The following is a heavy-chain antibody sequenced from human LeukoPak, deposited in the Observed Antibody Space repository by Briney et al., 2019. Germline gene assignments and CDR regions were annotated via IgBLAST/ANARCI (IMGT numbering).Heavy chain of an antibody. V-gene: IGHV3-30*03. J-gene: IGHJ6*03. D-gene: IGHD2-21*02. CDR2: ISYDGSNK. CDR3: GRGDYYYYYYMDV. Sequence: GGSLRLSCAASGFTVSSNYMSWVRQAPGKGLEWVAVISYDGSNKYYADSVKGRFTISRDNSKNTLYLQMNSLRAEDTAVYYCGRGDYYYYYYMDVWGKGTTVTVPS. CDR1: GFTVSSNY.